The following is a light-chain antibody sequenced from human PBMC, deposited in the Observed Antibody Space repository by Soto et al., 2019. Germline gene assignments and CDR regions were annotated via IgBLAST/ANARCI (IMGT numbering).Light chain of an antibody. V-gene: IGKV1-33*01. CDR2: DAS. Sequence: DIQMTQSPSSLSASVGDRVTITCQASQDISNYLNWYQQKPGKAPKLLIYDASNLETGVPSRFSGSGSGTDFTFTISSLQPEDIATYYCQQYDTLLVTFGQGTKLEIK. J-gene: IGKJ2*01. CDR1: QDISNY. CDR3: QQYDTLLVT.